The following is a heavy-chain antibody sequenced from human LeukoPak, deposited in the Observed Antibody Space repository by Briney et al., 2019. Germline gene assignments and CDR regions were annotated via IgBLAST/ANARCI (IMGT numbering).Heavy chain of an antibody. CDR3: ARDPGYSGYDFPDY. J-gene: IGHJ4*02. V-gene: IGHV3-20*04. D-gene: IGHD5-12*01. CDR1: GFTFDDYG. CDR2: INWNGGST. Sequence: RPGGSLLLSCAASGFTFDDYGMSWVRQAPGKGLEWVSGINWNGGSTGYADSVKGRFTISRDNAKNSLYLQMNSLRAEDTALYYWARDPGYSGYDFPDYWGQGTLVTVSS.